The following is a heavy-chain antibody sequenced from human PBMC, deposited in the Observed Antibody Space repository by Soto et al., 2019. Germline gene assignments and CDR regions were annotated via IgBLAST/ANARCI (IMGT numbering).Heavy chain of an antibody. CDR2: ISGGGIST. J-gene: IGHJ5*02. Sequence: EVQLLESGGGLVQPGGSLTLSCAASGFTFSNYAMSWVRQAPGKGLEWVSAISGGGISTYYADSVRGRFTISRDNSRNTLYLRMIRLRAEDTAVYYCARDAISMVRGTNNWFDPWGQGTLVTVSS. V-gene: IGHV3-23*01. CDR3: ARDAISMVRGTNNWFDP. D-gene: IGHD3-10*01. CDR1: GFTFSNYA.